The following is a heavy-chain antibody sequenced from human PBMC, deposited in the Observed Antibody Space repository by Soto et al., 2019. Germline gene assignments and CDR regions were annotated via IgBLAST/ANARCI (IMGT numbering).Heavy chain of an antibody. D-gene: IGHD3-22*01. Sequence: QVQLVQSGAEVKRPGASVKVSCKASGYSFTSYGISWVRQDPGQGPEWMGWISAYNGNTNYAQKIQGRVTMTTDTSTSTAYMERRSLRSDDTAVYYCARDSSYYYDISGYYPPPDAFDIWGQGTMVTVSS. CDR2: ISAYNGNT. CDR1: GYSFTSYG. V-gene: IGHV1-18*01. CDR3: ARDSSYYYDISGYYPPPDAFDI. J-gene: IGHJ3*02.